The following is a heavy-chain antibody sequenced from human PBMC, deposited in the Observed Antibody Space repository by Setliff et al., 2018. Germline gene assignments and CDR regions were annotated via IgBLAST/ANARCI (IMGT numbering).Heavy chain of an antibody. J-gene: IGHJ4*02. Sequence: VASVKVSCKSSGYTFSANAIHWVRQAPGQRLEWMGFIYTDNGNTRYSKNFQDRVAITRDTSASTAYMELSSLTSEDTAVYFCARGSRGFDYWGQGALVTVSS. V-gene: IGHV1-3*04. CDR3: ARGSRGFDY. CDR2: IYTDNGNT. CDR1: GYTFSANA.